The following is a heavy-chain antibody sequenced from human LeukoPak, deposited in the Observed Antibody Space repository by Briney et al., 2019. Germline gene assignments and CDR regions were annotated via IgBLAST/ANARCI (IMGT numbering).Heavy chain of an antibody. CDR2: INPNSGGT. Sequence: GASVKVSCKASGYTFTGYYMHSVRQAPGQGLEWMGWINPNSGGTNYAQKFQGRVTMTRDTSISTAYMELSRLRSDDTAVYYCARVKGCSGGSCYYYYGMDVWGQGTTVTVSS. J-gene: IGHJ6*02. CDR1: GYTFTGYY. V-gene: IGHV1-2*02. CDR3: ARVKGCSGGSCYYYYGMDV. D-gene: IGHD2-15*01.